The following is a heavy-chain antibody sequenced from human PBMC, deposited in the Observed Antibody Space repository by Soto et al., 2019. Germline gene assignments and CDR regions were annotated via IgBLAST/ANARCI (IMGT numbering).Heavy chain of an antibody. D-gene: IGHD5-18*01. V-gene: IGHV4-30-4*01. CDR1: GGSISSGDYY. Sequence: SETLSLTXTVSGGSISSGDYYWSWIRQPPGKGLEWIGYIYYSGSTYYNPSLKSRVTISVDTSKNQFSLKLSSVTAADTAVYYCARDREVDTAAQGRFDPWGQGTLVTVSS. CDR2: IYYSGST. CDR3: ARDREVDTAAQGRFDP. J-gene: IGHJ5*02.